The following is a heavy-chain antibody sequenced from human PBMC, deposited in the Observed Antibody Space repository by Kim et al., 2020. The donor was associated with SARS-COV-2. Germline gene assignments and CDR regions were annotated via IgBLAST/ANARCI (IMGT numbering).Heavy chain of an antibody. CDR3: ARVGRSSYPMDV. J-gene: IGHJ6*02. CDR2: ISSSTSTI. Sequence: GGSLRLSCAASGFIFSSYSMDWVRQAPGKGLQWVSYISSSTSTIYYADSVKGRVTISRDNAGNSLYLQMNSLRDEDTAVYYCARVGRSSYPMDVWGQGTTVTVSS. V-gene: IGHV3-48*02. D-gene: IGHD6-13*01. CDR1: GFIFSSYS.